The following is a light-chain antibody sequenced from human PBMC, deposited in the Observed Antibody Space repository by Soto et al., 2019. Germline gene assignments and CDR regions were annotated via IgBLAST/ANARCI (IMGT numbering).Light chain of an antibody. Sequence: SALTQPASVSGSPGQSITISCTGTSSDVGGYNYVSWYQQHPAKAPKLMIYDVSNRPSGVSNRSSGSKSGNTASLTISGLQAEDEADYYCSSYTSSSTRVFGTGTKLTVL. V-gene: IGLV2-14*03. CDR1: SSDVGGYNY. CDR3: SSYTSSSTRV. CDR2: DVS. J-gene: IGLJ1*01.